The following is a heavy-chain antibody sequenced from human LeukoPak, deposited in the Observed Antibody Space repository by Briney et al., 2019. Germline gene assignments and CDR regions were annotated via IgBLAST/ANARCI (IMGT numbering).Heavy chain of an antibody. CDR1: GFTFRTYE. V-gene: IGHV3-48*03. CDR2: ISSSGSTK. CDR3: ARDWDSGYDTYYFDY. J-gene: IGHJ4*02. D-gene: IGHD5-12*01. Sequence: GGSLRLSCAASGFTFRTYEMNWVRQAPGMGLEWLSYISSSGSTKYYADSVKGRFTISRDNAKNSLFLQMNSLRAEDTAVYYCARDWDSGYDTYYFDYWGQGTLVTVSS.